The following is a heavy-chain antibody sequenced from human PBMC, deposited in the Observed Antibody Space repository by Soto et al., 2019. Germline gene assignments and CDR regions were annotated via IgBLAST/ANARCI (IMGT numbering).Heavy chain of an antibody. CDR3: ARDLGVDCSSTSCYRSPAPHDAFDI. Sequence: ASVKVSCKASGYTFTSYYMHWVRQAPGQGLEWMGIINPSGGSTSYAQKFQGRVTMTRDTSTSTVYMELSSLRSEDTAVYYCARDLGVDCSSTSCYRSPAPHDAFDIWDQGTMVTVSS. J-gene: IGHJ3*02. CDR2: INPSGGST. CDR1: GYTFTSYY. V-gene: IGHV1-46*03. D-gene: IGHD2-2*01.